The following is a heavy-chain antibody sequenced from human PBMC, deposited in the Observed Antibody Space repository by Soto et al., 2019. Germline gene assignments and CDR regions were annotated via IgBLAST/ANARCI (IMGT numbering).Heavy chain of an antibody. D-gene: IGHD6-13*01. CDR3: ARDWEAAVTNWYFDL. CDR1: GFTFSSYG. V-gene: IGHV3-30*03. CDR2: ISYDGSNK. Sequence: PGGSLRLSCAASGFTFSSYGMHWVRQAPGKGLEWVAVISYDGSNKYYADSVKGRFTISRDNSKNTLYLQMNSLRAEDTAVDYCARDWEAAVTNWYFDLWRRGTLVPVSS. J-gene: IGHJ2*01.